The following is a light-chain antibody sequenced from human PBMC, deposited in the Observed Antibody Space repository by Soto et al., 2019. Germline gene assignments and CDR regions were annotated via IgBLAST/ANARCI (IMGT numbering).Light chain of an antibody. CDR2: AAP. CDR1: QSISSY. Sequence: DIQMIQSPSSLSASFGDRVTITCRAGQSISSYLNWYQQKPGKAPKLLIYAAPTLQSGVPSRFSGSGSGTDFTLTISSLQPEDFATYYCQQVNGYPRDITFGGGTKVDIK. J-gene: IGKJ4*01. CDR3: QQVNGYPRDIT. V-gene: IGKV1-39*01.